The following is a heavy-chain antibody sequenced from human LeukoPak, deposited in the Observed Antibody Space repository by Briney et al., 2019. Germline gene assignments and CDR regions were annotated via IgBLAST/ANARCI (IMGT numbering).Heavy chain of an antibody. CDR2: IYTSGST. CDR1: GGSISSYY. Sequence: SETLSLTCPVSGGSISSYYWSWIRQPAGKGLEWIGRIYTSGSTNYNPSLKSRVTMSVDTSKNQFSLKLSSVTAADTAVYYCARDYDYVWGSYRYTIDYWGQGTLVTVSS. J-gene: IGHJ4*02. CDR3: ARDYDYVWGSYRYTIDY. V-gene: IGHV4-4*07. D-gene: IGHD3-16*02.